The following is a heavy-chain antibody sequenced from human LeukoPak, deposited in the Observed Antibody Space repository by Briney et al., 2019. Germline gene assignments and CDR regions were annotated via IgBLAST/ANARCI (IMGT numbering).Heavy chain of an antibody. CDR3: ARDYCSSTSCLFDY. V-gene: IGHV3-30*03. Sequence: PGGSLRLSCAASGFTFSSYGIHWVRQAPGKGLEWVAFISYDGSTKYYADSVEGRFTISRDNSKNTLYVQMNSLRTEDTAVYYCARDYCSSTSCLFDYWGQGTLVTVSS. J-gene: IGHJ4*02. CDR2: ISYDGSTK. D-gene: IGHD2-2*01. CDR1: GFTFSSYG.